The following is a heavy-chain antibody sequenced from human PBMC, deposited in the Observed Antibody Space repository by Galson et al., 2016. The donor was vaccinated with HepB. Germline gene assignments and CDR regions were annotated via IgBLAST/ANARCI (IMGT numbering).Heavy chain of an antibody. V-gene: IGHV1-18*01. CDR2: ISGYNGYT. D-gene: IGHD3-10*01. CDR1: GYSFIEYS. Sequence: SVKVSCKASGYSFIEYSISWVRKAPGQGLEWMGWISGYNGYTKYAQKFQGKVTLTTDTSTSTAYMELRSLRCDDTAVYYCARGVGELVSRFDYWGPGTVVTVSS. CDR3: ARGVGELVSRFDY. J-gene: IGHJ4*02.